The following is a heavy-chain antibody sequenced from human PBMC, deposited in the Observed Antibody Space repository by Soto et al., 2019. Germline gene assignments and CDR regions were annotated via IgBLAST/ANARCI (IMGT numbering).Heavy chain of an antibody. CDR3: AKECSSTTCGWFDP. V-gene: IGHV3-23*01. D-gene: IGHD2-2*01. J-gene: IGHJ5*02. Sequence: GGSLRLSCAASGFIFSNYAMTWVRQAPGKGLEWVSVISGSDGTTYYADSVKGRFTISRDNSKNTLYLQMNNLRAEDTAVYYCAKECSSTTCGWFDPWGQGTLVTVSS. CDR1: GFIFSNYA. CDR2: ISGSDGTT.